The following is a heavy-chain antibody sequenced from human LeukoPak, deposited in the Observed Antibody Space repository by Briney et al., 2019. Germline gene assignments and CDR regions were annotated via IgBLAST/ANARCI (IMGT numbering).Heavy chain of an antibody. CDR2: IKTKTEGGTT. D-gene: IGHD3-9*01. CDR1: GFTFSNAW. J-gene: IGHJ4*02. Sequence: GGSLRLSCAASGFTFSNAWMNWVRQAPGKGLEWVGRIKTKTEGGTTDYAAPVKGRFTISRDDSKNMLYLQMISLKTEDTAVYYCTSFDQGLYWGQGTLVTVSS. V-gene: IGHV3-15*01. CDR3: TSFDQGLY.